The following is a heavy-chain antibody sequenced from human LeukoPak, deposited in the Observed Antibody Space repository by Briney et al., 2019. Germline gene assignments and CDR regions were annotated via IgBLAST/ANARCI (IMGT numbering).Heavy chain of an antibody. V-gene: IGHV3-23*01. Sequence: GGSLRLSRAASGFTFSSYAMSWVRQAPGKGLEWVSAISGSGGSTYYADSVKGRFTISRDNSKNTLYLQMNSLRAEDTAVYYCAKEQNYYDSSGYYPESFDYWGQGTLVTVSS. CDR2: ISGSGGST. CDR1: GFTFSSYA. J-gene: IGHJ4*02. D-gene: IGHD3-22*01. CDR3: AKEQNYYDSSGYYPESFDY.